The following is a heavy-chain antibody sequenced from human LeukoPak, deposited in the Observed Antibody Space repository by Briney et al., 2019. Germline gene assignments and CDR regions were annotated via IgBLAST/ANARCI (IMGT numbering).Heavy chain of an antibody. CDR3: ARDRGRGNYYYMDV. D-gene: IGHD3-10*01. Sequence: SETLSLTCTVSGGSISSYYWSWIRQPAGKGLEWIGRIYTSGSTNYNPSLKSRVTMSVDTSKNQFSLELSSVTAADTAVYYCARDRGRGNYYYMDVWGKGTTVTISS. CDR1: GGSISSYY. V-gene: IGHV4-4*07. CDR2: IYTSGST. J-gene: IGHJ6*03.